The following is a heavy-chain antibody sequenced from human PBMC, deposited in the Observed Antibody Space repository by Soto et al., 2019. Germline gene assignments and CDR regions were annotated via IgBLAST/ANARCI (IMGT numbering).Heavy chain of an antibody. D-gene: IGHD7-27*01. CDR1: SGSISSGGYS. CDR3: ARDHLGAYHAFDI. J-gene: IGHJ3*02. CDR2: IYHSGST. Sequence: QLQLQESGSGLVKPSQTLSLTCAVSSGSISSGGYSWSWIRQPPGKGLEWIGYIYHSGSTYYNPSLKSRVTIAVDRSKNQFSLKLSSVTAADTAVYYCARDHLGAYHAFDIWGQGTMVTVSS. V-gene: IGHV4-30-2*01.